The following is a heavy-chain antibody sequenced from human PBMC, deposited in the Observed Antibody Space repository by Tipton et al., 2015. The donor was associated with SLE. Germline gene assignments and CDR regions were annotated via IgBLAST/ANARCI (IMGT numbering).Heavy chain of an antibody. CDR2: INTNTGNP. J-gene: IGHJ4*02. Sequence: QVQLVQSGAEVENPGASVKVSCKASGYTFTGYYIHWVRQAPGQGLQWMGWINTGWINTNTGNPTYAQGFTGRIVFSFDTSVSTTYLQISSLKAEDTAVYYCASRRYDILTGAFDYWGQGTLVTVSS. CDR1: GYTFTGYY. CDR3: ASRRYDILTGAFDY. V-gene: IGHV7-4-1*02. D-gene: IGHD3-9*01.